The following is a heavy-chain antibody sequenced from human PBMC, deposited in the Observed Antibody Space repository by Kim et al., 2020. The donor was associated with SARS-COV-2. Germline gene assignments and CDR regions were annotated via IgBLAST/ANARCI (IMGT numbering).Heavy chain of an antibody. Sequence: GGSLRLSCAASGFTFSSYAMHWVRQAPGKGLEWVAVISYDGSNKYYADSVKGRFTISRDNSKNTLYLQMNSLRAEDTAVYYCARFSMVRGVITQYDYWGQGTLVTVSS. D-gene: IGHD3-10*01. J-gene: IGHJ4*02. CDR3: ARFSMVRGVITQYDY. CDR2: ISYDGSNK. CDR1: GFTFSSYA. V-gene: IGHV3-30*04.